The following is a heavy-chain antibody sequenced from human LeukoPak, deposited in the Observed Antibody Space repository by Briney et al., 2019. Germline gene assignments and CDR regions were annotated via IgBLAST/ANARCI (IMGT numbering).Heavy chain of an antibody. CDR3: VKDNPLDY. Sequence: GGSLRLSCVASGFTFSSHCMNWVRQAPGKGLEWVAFIRYDGNNKLYADSMKGRFTISRDNSKNTLYLHINSLRAEDTAVYYCVKDNPLDYWGQGTLVIVSS. CDR2: IRYDGNNK. J-gene: IGHJ4*02. D-gene: IGHD1-14*01. V-gene: IGHV3-30*02. CDR1: GFTFSSHC.